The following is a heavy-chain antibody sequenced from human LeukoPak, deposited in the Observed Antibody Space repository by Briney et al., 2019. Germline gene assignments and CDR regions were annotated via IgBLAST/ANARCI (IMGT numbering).Heavy chain of an antibody. CDR1: GFTFSSYA. D-gene: IGHD3-22*01. V-gene: IGHV3-30*04. CDR2: ISYDGNNK. CDR3: AREVEYFDSSGHRPHAFDV. Sequence: GSLRLSCAASGFTFSSYAMHWVRQAPGKGLEWVAVISYDGNNKYYADSVKGRFTISRDNSKNTLYLQMNSLRAEDTAVYYCAREVEYFDSSGHRPHAFDVWGQGTVVIVSS. J-gene: IGHJ3*01.